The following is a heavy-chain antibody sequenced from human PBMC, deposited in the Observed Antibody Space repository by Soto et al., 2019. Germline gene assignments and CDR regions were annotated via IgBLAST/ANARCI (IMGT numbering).Heavy chain of an antibody. Sequence: GGSLRLSCAASGFTFNTYWMDWVRQAPGKGLEWVANINQDGSKKNYVDSVKGRFTISRDNAKNSLYLQMSSLTAEDSALYYCSGSLHYWGQGTLVTVSS. CDR1: GFTFNTYW. V-gene: IGHV3-7*01. J-gene: IGHJ4*02. CDR3: SGSLHY. CDR2: INQDGSKK.